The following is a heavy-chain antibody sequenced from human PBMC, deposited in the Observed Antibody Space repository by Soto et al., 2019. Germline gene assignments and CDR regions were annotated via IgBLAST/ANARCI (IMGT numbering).Heavy chain of an antibody. V-gene: IGHV3-30-3*01. CDR1: GFTFRSYA. CDR2: ISYDGSNK. J-gene: IGHJ1*01. Sequence: GGSLRLSCAASGFTFRSYAMHWVRQAPGKGLEWVAVISYDGSNKYYADSVKGRFTISRDNSKNTLYLQMNSLRAEDTAVYYCARDHPYYDSSGYYYEDAEYFQHWGQGTPVTVSS. CDR3: ARDHPYYDSSGYYYEDAEYFQH. D-gene: IGHD3-22*01.